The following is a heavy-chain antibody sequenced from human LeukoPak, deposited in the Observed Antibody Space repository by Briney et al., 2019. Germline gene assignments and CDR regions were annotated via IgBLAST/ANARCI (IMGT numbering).Heavy chain of an antibody. Sequence: SETLSLTCTVSGGSISSYYWSWIRQPPGKGLEWIGYIYYSGSTNYNPSLKSRVTISIDTSKIQFSLKVSSVTAADTAVYYCASRRVGAFDYWGQGTLVTVSS. CDR2: IYYSGST. CDR3: ASRRVGAFDY. CDR1: GGSISSYY. D-gene: IGHD1-26*01. J-gene: IGHJ4*02. V-gene: IGHV4-59*08.